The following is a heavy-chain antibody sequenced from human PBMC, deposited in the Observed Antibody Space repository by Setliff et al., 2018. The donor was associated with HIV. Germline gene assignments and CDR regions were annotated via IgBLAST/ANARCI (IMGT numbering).Heavy chain of an antibody. Sequence: SETLSLTCTVSGDSIRSNFNYWGWIRQPPGKGLEWIGIIYYSGSNYDNPSLKNRVAMSMDTSRNQFSLRLKSVTAADTALYYCARVGSTITPRLDYYYYYMDVWGKGTTVTVSS. V-gene: IGHV4-39*07. CDR1: GDSIRSNFNY. CDR3: ARVGSTITPRLDYYYYYMDV. J-gene: IGHJ6*03. CDR2: IYYSGSN. D-gene: IGHD1-20*01.